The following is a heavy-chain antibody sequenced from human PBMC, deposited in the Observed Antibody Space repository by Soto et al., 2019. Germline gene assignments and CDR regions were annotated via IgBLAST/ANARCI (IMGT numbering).Heavy chain of an antibody. Sequence: VSVKVSCKASGYTFTGYYMHWVRQAPGQGLEWMGWINPKSGGTNYAQKFQGRVTMTREKSISTAYMELSRLRSDDTAVYYCASCETWFGESGGRYYYYYGMDXWGQGTTVTVS. J-gene: IGHJ6*02. CDR1: GYTFTGYY. V-gene: IGHV1-2*02. CDR3: ASCETWFGESGGRYYYYYGMDX. D-gene: IGHD3-10*01. CDR2: INPKSGGT.